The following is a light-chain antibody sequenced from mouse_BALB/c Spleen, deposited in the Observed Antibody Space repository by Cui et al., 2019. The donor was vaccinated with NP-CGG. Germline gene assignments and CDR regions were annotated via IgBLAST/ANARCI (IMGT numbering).Light chain of an antibody. V-gene: IGLV1*01. CDR3: ALWYSNHWV. CDR1: PGPVTTSNY. J-gene: IGLJ1*01. Sequence: QAVVTQESALTPSPGETVTLTSRSSPGPVTTSNYANWVQEKPDHLFTGLMGGTNNRAPGVPARFSGSLIGDKAALTITGAQTEDEAIYFCALWYSNHWVFGGGTKLTVL. CDR2: GTN.